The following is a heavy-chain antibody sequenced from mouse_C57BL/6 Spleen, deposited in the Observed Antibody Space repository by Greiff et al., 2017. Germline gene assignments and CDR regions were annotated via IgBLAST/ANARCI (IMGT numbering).Heavy chain of an antibody. V-gene: IGHV1-59*01. D-gene: IGHD1-1*01. CDR1: GYTFTSYW. J-gene: IGHJ1*03. Sequence: VQLQQSGAELVRPGTSVKLSCKASGYTFTSYWMHWVKQRPGQGLEWIGVIDPSDSYTNYNQKFKGKATLTVDTSSSTAYMQLSSLTSDDSAVYYCARPSGYGSSYGYFDVWGTGTTVTVSS. CDR3: ARPSGYGSSYGYFDV. CDR2: IDPSDSYT.